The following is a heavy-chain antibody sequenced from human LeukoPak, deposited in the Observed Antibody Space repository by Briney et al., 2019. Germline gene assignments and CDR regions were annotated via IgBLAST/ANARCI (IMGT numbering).Heavy chain of an antibody. Sequence: GWSLTPSCAGSGFTLISNYMSWVRLSPGNGVERVSVIYRGCSTYCGDSVKGRFTISRDNSKNTLYLQINSLRAEDTAVYYCARVKQLVNYYYYYMDVWGKGTTVTVSS. CDR3: ARVKQLVNYYYYYMDV. CDR1: GFTLISNY. CDR2: IYRGCST. J-gene: IGHJ6*03. V-gene: IGHV3-66*02. D-gene: IGHD6-6*01.